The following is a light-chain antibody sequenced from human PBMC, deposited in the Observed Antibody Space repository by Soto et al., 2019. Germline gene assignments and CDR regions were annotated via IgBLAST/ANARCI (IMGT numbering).Light chain of an antibody. J-gene: IGLJ1*01. CDR2: RNN. Sequence: QAVVTQPPSASGTPGQRVTISCSGSSSNIGSNYVYWYQQLPGTAPNLLIYRNNQRPSGVPDRFSGSKSGTSASLAISGLRSEDEADYYCAAWDDSLSGYVFGTGTKVTVL. V-gene: IGLV1-47*01. CDR3: AAWDDSLSGYV. CDR1: SSNIGSNY.